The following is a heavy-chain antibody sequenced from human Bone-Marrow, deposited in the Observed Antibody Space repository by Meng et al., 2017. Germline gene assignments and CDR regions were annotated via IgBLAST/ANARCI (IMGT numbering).Heavy chain of an antibody. J-gene: IGHJ4*02. CDR2: FHHSGTT. D-gene: IGHD6-19*01. Sequence: AQSKGAVPGLGRSMGTLSRTCGVSGASVSSGYGWTWVRQPPGKGLEWIGEFHHSGTTNYNPSLRSRVTISVDTSKNQFSLRLTSVTAADTAVYYCAASPGWWRIDSWGQGTLVTVSS. CDR1: GASVSSGYG. CDR3: AASPGWWRIDS. V-gene: IGHV4-4*02.